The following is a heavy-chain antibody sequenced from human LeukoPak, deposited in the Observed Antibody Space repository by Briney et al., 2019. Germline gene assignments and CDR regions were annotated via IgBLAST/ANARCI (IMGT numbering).Heavy chain of an antibody. V-gene: IGHV3-9*03. D-gene: IGHD3-22*01. J-gene: IGHJ4*02. CDR1: GFTFDDYA. CDR2: ISWNSGSI. CDR3: ASSRANYYDSSGYYYRSYYFDY. Sequence: PGGSLRLSCAASGFTFDDYAMHWVRQAPGKGLEWVSGISWNSGSIGYADSVKGRFTISRDNAKNSLYLQMNSLRAEDMALYYCASSRANYYDSSGYYYRSYYFDYWGQGTLVTVSS.